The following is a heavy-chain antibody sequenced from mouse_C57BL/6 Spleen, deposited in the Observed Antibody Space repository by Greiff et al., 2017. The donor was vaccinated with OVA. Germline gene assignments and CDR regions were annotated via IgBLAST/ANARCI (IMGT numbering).Heavy chain of an antibody. J-gene: IGHJ4*01. Sequence: VQLQQPGAELVKPGASVKMSCKASGYTFTSYWITWVKQRPGQGLEWIGDIYPGSGSTKYNEKFKSKAKLTVDTSSSTAYMQLSSLPSEDSAVNYSTRKLGGDAMDYWGQGTSVTVSS. V-gene: IGHV1-55*01. CDR3: TRKLGGDAMDY. CDR2: IYPGSGST. CDR1: GYTFTSYW. D-gene: IGHD4-1*01.